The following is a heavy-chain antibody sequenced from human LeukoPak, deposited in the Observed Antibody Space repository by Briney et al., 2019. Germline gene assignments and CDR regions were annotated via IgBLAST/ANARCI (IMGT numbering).Heavy chain of an antibody. CDR1: GGSVSDYY. CDR3: ARHRFITMVRGVIRGNDY. CDR2: IYHTGST. V-gene: IGHV4-59*08. D-gene: IGHD3-10*01. J-gene: IGHJ4*02. Sequence: SDTLSLTCTISGGSVSDYYWSWIRQSPGKGLEWIGYIYHTGSTSYSPSLKSRVTISVDTSKNQFPLKLSSVTAADTAVYYCARHRFITMVRGVIRGNDYWGQGTLVTVSS.